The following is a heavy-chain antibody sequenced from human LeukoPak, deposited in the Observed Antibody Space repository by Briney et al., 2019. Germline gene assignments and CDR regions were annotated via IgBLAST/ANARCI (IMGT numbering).Heavy chain of an antibody. CDR1: GYSLTDFY. CDR2: INPNSGTT. D-gene: IGHD1-26*01. J-gene: IGHJ4*02. V-gene: IGHV1-2*02. Sequence: ASVKVSCKASGYSLTDFYIHWARQAPGQGLEWMGWINPNSGTTLYAQRFQGRVTMARDTTINTAYLDFSSLRFDDTAVHYCARGSRGELPKWAYWGQGTLVTVSS. CDR3: ARGSRGELPKWAY.